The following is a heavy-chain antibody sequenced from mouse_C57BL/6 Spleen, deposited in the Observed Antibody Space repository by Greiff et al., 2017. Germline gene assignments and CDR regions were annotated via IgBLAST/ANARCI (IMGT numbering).Heavy chain of an antibody. V-gene: IGHV14-3*01. J-gene: IGHJ1*03. CDR3: APHYYGSSYWYFEV. D-gene: IGHD1-1*01. CDR1: GFNIKNTY. Sequence: VQLQQSVAELVRPGASVKLSCTASGFNIKNTYMHWVKQRPEQGLEWIGRIDPASGNTKYAPKFQGKATLTADTSSTTAYLQLSSLTSEDTAIYYCAPHYYGSSYWYFEVWGTGTTVTVSS. CDR2: IDPASGNT.